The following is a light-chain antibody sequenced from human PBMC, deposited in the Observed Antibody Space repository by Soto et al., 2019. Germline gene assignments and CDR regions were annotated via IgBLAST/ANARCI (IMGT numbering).Light chain of an antibody. CDR1: QSISSC. V-gene: IGKV1-39*01. Sequence: TASVAAPVAFVCRASQSISSCLAWYQQKPGKAPKLLIYAASTLPSGVPSRFSGSGSGTDFTLTISSLQPEDFATYYCQQSYSTPFTFGPGTKVDIK. CDR2: AAS. J-gene: IGKJ3*01. CDR3: QQSYSTPFT.